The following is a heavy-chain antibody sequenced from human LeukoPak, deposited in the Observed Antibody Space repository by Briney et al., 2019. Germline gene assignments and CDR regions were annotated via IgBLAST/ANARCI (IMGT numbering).Heavy chain of an antibody. J-gene: IGHJ4*02. CDR3: ARDLSPLPPYYYDSSGQAGFDY. Sequence: GGSLRLSCAASGFTFSTYSMNWVRQAPGKGLEWVSSISSSSSYIYYADSVKGRFTISRDNAKNSLYLQMNSLRAEDTAVYYCARDLSPLPPYYYDSSGQAGFDYWGQGTLATVSS. CDR1: GFTFSTYS. D-gene: IGHD3-22*01. V-gene: IGHV3-21*01. CDR2: ISSSSSYI.